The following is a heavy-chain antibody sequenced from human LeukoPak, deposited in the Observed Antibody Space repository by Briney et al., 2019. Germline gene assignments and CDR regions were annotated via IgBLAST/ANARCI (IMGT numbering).Heavy chain of an antibody. J-gene: IGHJ4*02. D-gene: IGHD1-26*01. CDR2: INHSGST. Sequence: PSETLSLTCAVYGGSFSGYYWSWIRQPPGKGLEWIGEINHSGSTNYNPSLKSRATISVDTSKNQFSLKLSSVTAADTAVYYCARGLIGRAGIIWGQGTLVTVSS. CDR3: ARGLIGRAGII. V-gene: IGHV4-34*01. CDR1: GGSFSGYY.